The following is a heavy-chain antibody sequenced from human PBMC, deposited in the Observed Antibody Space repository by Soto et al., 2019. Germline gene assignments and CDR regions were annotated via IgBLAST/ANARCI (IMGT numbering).Heavy chain of an antibody. CDR1: GGSFSGYY. V-gene: IGHV4-34*01. J-gene: IGHJ4*02. CDR2: INHSGST. CDR3: ARGIAVAGEGGDY. D-gene: IGHD6-19*01. Sequence: SETLSLTCAVYGGSFSGYYWSWIRQPPGKGLEWIGEINHSGSTNYNPSLKSRVTISVDTSKNQFSLKLGSVTAADTAVYYCARGIAVAGEGGDYWGQGTLVTVSS.